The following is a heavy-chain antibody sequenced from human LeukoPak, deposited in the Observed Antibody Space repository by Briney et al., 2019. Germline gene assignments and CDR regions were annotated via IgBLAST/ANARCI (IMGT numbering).Heavy chain of an antibody. D-gene: IGHD6-13*01. CDR1: GFTFDDYA. CDR2: ISWDGGST. V-gene: IGHV3-43D*03. Sequence: GGSLRLSCAASGFTFDDYAMHWVRQAPGKGLEWVSLISWDGGSTYYADSVKGRFTISRDNSKNSLYLQMNSLRGEDTAVYYCARAEKSSSYFIRSKYYLDVWGKGTTVTVSS. J-gene: IGHJ6*03. CDR3: ARAEKSSSYFIRSKYYLDV.